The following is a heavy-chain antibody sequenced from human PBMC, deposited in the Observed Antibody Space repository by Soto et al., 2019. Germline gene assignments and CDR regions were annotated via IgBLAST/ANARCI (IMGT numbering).Heavy chain of an antibody. D-gene: IGHD5-12*01. CDR1: GDSFITYW. CDR3: ARKVMAARWADAFDI. CDR2: IDPSDSYT. Sequence: CVKIACTGSGDSFITYWIAGVGQMPGKGLEWMGRIDPSDSYTNYSPSFQGHVTISADKSISTAYLQWSSLKASDTAMYYCARKVMAARWADAFDIWGQGTMDTVSS. V-gene: IGHV5-10-1*01. J-gene: IGHJ3*02.